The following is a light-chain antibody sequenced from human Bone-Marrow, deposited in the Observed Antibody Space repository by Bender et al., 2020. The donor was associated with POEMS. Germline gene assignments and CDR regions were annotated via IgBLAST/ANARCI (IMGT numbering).Light chain of an antibody. V-gene: IGLV2-23*01. CDR2: EDN. CDR1: SGDVGSYNL. J-gene: IGLJ3*02. Sequence: QSALTQPASVSGSPGHSITISCTGTSGDVGSYNLVSWYQLHPGKAPKLIIYEDNKRPSGVFDRFSGSKSGNTASLTISRLQAEDEADYYCSSYARDNIWLFGAGTRLTVL. CDR3: SSYARDNIWL.